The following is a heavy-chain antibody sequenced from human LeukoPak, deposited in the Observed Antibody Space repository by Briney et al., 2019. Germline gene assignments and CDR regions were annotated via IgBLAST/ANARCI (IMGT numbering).Heavy chain of an antibody. Sequence: KSSETLSLTCAVSGGSISGSNWWSWVRQPPGKGLEWIGEIYHSGSTNYNPSLKSRVTISVDKSKNQFSLKLSSVTAADTAVYYCARHSLVGSGSYFTRLLFHYMDVWGKGTTVTISS. CDR2: IYHSGST. V-gene: IGHV4-4*02. D-gene: IGHD3-10*01. J-gene: IGHJ6*03. CDR3: ARHSLVGSGSYFTRLLFHYMDV. CDR1: GGSISGSNW.